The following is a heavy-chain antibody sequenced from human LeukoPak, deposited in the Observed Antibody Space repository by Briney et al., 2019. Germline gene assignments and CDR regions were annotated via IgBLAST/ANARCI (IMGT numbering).Heavy chain of an antibody. CDR1: GFTFSSYA. Sequence: GGSLRLSCAASGFTFSSYALSWVRRAPGKGLEWVSAISGSGGSTYYADSVKGRFTFSRDNSKNTLYLQMISLRAEDTAIYYCAKDVLGGGSSGYWGQGTLVTVSS. CDR2: ISGSGGST. CDR3: AKDVLGGGSSGY. V-gene: IGHV3-23*01. D-gene: IGHD3-16*01. J-gene: IGHJ4*02.